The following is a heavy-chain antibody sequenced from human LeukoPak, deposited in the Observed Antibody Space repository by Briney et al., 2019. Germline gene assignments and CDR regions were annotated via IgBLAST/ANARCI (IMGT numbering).Heavy chain of an antibody. V-gene: IGHV4-30-4*01. CDR2: IYYSGST. CDR1: GGSISSGDYY. D-gene: IGHD3-22*01. Sequence: TTSETLSLTCTVSGGSISSGDYYWSWIRQPPGKGLEWIGYIYYSGSTYYNPSLKSRVTIPVDTSKNQFSLKLSSVTAADTAVYYCARECYYDSSGYYYESWFDPWGQGTLVTVSS. J-gene: IGHJ5*02. CDR3: ARECYYDSSGYYYESWFDP.